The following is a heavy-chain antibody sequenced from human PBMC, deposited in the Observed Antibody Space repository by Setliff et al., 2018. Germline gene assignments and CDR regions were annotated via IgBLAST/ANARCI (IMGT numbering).Heavy chain of an antibody. D-gene: IGHD1-1*01. CDR2: ISAFNGNT. V-gene: IGHV1-18*01. CDR3: ASDTNGQVGNYYYYYMDV. J-gene: IGHJ6*03. CDR1: GYTFTSYG. Sequence: RASVKVSCKTSGYTFTSYGIIWVRQAPGRGLEWMGWISAFNGNTKYAEKFQGRVTMTTDTSTSTAYMELRSLRSDDTAVYYCASDTNGQVGNYYYYYMDVWGKGTTVTVSS.